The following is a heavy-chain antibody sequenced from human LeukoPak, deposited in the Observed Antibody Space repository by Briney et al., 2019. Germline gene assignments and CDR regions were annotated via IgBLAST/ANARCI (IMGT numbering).Heavy chain of an antibody. D-gene: IGHD6-13*01. CDR2: IYYSGCT. V-gene: IGHV4-59*01. CDR1: GGSISSYY. CDR3: ASAGVYSSSWFQH. J-gene: IGHJ1*01. Sequence: SETLSLTCTVSGGSISSYYWSWIRQPPGKGLEWIGYIYYSGCTNYNPSLKSRVTISVDTSKNQFSLKLSSVTAADTAVYYCASAGVYSSSWFQHWGQGTLVTVSS.